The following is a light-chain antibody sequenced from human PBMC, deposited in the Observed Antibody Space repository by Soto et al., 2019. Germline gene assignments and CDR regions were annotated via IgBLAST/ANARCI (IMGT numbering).Light chain of an antibody. CDR1: QNVRSN. CDR3: QQYNNWPLT. Sequence: EIVMTQSPATLSVSPGERATLSCRASQNVRSNLAWYQQKPGQAPRLLIYGASTRATGIPARFSGSGSGTEFTLTISSLQSEDFAVYYCQQYNNWPLTFGGGTKVDIK. CDR2: GAS. J-gene: IGKJ4*01. V-gene: IGKV3-15*01.